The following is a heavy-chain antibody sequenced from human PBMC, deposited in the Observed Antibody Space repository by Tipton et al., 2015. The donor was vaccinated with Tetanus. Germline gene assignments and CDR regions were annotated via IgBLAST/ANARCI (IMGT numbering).Heavy chain of an antibody. D-gene: IGHD4/OR15-4a*01. Sequence: TLSLTCTVSGGSISTYDWNWIRQPAGKGLEWIGRIYRSGSTYWNPSLKSRVTMSVDTSKNQFSLKLSSVTAADTAVYYCAADIATGANRWFDPWGQGTPVTVSS. CDR1: GGSISTYD. CDR3: AADIATGANRWFDP. CDR2: IYRSGST. J-gene: IGHJ5*02. V-gene: IGHV4-4*07.